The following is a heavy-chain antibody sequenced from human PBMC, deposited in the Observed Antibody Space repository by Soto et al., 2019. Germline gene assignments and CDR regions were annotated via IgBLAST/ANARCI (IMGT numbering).Heavy chain of an antibody. CDR2: IYPGDSDS. D-gene: IGHD3-10*01. CDR1: GYSFSNSW. CDR3: ARDLANTMYFDY. Sequence: GESLTRSCKGSGYSFSNSWIAWVRQMPGKGLEWMGIIYPGDSDSRYSPSFQGQVSISADKSINTLYLQMNSLRAEDTAVYYCARDLANTMYFDYWGQGTLVTVSS. V-gene: IGHV5-51*01. J-gene: IGHJ4*02.